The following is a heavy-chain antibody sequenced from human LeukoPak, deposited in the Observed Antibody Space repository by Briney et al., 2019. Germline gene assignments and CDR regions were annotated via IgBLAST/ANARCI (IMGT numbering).Heavy chain of an antibody. J-gene: IGHJ4*02. CDR3: ARVKRDSSGWYSFNFDY. Sequence: EPSETLSLTCTVSGGSISSYYWSWIRQPPGKGLEWIGYIYYSGSTNYNPSLKSRVTISVDTSKNQFSLKLSSVTAADTAMYYCARVKRDSSGWYSFNFDYWGQGTLVTVSS. CDR1: GGSISSYY. CDR2: IYYSGST. V-gene: IGHV4-59*01. D-gene: IGHD6-19*01.